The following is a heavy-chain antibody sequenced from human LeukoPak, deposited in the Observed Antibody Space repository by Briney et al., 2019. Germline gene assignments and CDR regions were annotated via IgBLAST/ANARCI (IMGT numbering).Heavy chain of an antibody. CDR2: IYYSDST. Sequence: SETLSLTCTVSGGSINNYFWSWIRQPPGKGLECIAYIYYSDSTNYNPSLKSRVTVPVDTSKNQFSLKLSSVTAADTAVYYCARFPGGAEYRHYYYMDVWGTGTTVTVSS. J-gene: IGHJ6*03. V-gene: IGHV4-59*01. CDR1: GGSINNYF. D-gene: IGHD1-14*01. CDR3: ARFPGGAEYRHYYYMDV.